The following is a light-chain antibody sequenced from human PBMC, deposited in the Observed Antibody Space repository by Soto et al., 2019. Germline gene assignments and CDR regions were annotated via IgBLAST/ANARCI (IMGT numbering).Light chain of an antibody. V-gene: IGKV1-9*01. J-gene: IGKJ2*01. Sequence: DIQLTQSPSFLSASVGDRVTITCRASQGISCSLAWYQQQPGKAPKLLIYAASTLQSGVPSRFSGSGSGTEFTLTIISLQPEDFATYYCQQLNSYRVTFGQGTKLEIK. CDR2: AAS. CDR3: QQLNSYRVT. CDR1: QGISCS.